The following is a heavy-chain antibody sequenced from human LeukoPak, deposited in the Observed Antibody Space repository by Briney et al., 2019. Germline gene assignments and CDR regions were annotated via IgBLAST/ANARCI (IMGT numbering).Heavy chain of an antibody. CDR1: GGSISSSSYY. CDR3: ARRKVVVDY. CDR2: IYYSGST. Sequence: SETLSLPCTVSGGSISSSSYYWGWIRQPPGKGLEWIGSIYYSGSTYYNPSLKSRVTISVDTSKNQFSLKLSSVTAADTAVYYCARRKVVVDYWGQGTLVTVSS. D-gene: IGHD3-22*01. J-gene: IGHJ4*02. V-gene: IGHV4-39*01.